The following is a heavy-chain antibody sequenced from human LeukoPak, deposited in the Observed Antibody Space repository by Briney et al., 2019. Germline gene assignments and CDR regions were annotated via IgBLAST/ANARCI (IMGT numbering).Heavy chain of an antibody. D-gene: IGHD4-23*01. CDR1: GGTFSSYA. CDR2: IIPIFGTA. Sequence: ASVKVSCKASGGTFSSYAISWVRQAPGQGPEWMGGIIPIFGTANYAQKFQGRVTITADESTSTAYMELSSLRSEDTAVYYALYGGNTDEAWGQGTLVTVSS. CDR3: LYGGNTDEA. J-gene: IGHJ4*02. V-gene: IGHV1-69*13.